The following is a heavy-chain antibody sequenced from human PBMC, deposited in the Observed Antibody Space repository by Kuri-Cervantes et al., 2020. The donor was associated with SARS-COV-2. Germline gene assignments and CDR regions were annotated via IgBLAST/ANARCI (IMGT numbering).Heavy chain of an antibody. CDR3: ARGVPGC. J-gene: IGHJ4*02. CDR2: INDSGAT. Sequence: SQTLSLTCAVYGGSFSGYLWSWIRQTPGMGLEWIGQINDSGATKYNPSLKSRVIVSMDKSKNQFSLKLSSVTAADTAVYYCARGVPGCWGQGSLVTVSS. CDR1: GGSFSGYL. V-gene: IGHV4-34*01. D-gene: IGHD6-19*01.